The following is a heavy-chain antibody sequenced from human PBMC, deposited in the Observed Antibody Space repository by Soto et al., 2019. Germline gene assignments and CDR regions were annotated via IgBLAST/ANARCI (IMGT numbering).Heavy chain of an antibody. CDR1: GFTFNNYA. CDR3: AKDRLAGHLAD. CDR2: ISNTGGST. J-gene: IGHJ4*02. Sequence: GGSLRLSCAASGFTFNNYAMNWVRQAPGKGLEWVATISNTGGSTYYADSVKGRFTISRDNSKNTLYLQMNSLRVEDTAVYYCAKDRLAGHLADWGQGTQVTVSS. V-gene: IGHV3-23*01.